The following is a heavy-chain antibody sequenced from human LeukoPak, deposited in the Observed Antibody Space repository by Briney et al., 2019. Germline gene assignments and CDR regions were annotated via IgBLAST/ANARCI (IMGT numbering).Heavy chain of an antibody. CDR1: GGSISSGGYY. CDR3: ARVLAAAGNNWFDP. CDR2: MYYTGNT. V-gene: IGHV4-30-4*07. Sequence: SETLSLTCAVSGGSISSGGYYWSWIRQPPWKGLEWIAYMYYTGNTYYNPSPKSRVTISVDTSKNQFSLKLSSVTAADRAMYYCARVLAAAGNNWFDPWGQGTLVTVSS. J-gene: IGHJ5*02. D-gene: IGHD6-13*01.